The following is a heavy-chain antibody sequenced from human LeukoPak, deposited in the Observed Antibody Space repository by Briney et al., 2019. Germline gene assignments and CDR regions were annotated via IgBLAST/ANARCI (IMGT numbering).Heavy chain of an antibody. Sequence: GRSLRLSCAASGFTFDDYAMHWVRQAPGKGLEWVSGISWNSGSIGYADSVKGRFTISRDNAKNSLYLQMNSLRAEDTALYYCAKDIGSGYSGYEAVAPNAFDIWGQGTMVTVSS. D-gene: IGHD5-12*01. CDR3: AKDIGSGYSGYEAVAPNAFDI. CDR2: ISWNSGSI. J-gene: IGHJ3*02. CDR1: GFTFDDYA. V-gene: IGHV3-9*01.